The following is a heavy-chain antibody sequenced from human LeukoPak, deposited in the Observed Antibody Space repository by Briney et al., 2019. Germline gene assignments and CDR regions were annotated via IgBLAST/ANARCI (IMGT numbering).Heavy chain of an antibody. D-gene: IGHD3-3*01. Sequence: PSQTLSLTCTVSGGSISGGDYYWSWIRQHPGKGLEWIGYIYYSGSTYYNPSLKSRVAISVDTSKNQFSLKLSSVTAADTAVYYCATTKKRSGYSHALWFPYYYYGMDVWGQGTTVTVSS. CDR3: ATTKKRSGYSHALWFPYYYYGMDV. V-gene: IGHV4-31*03. J-gene: IGHJ6*02. CDR2: IYYSGST. CDR1: GGSISGGDYY.